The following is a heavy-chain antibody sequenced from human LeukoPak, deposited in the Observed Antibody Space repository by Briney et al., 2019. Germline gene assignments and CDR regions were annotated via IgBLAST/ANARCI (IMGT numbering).Heavy chain of an antibody. J-gene: IGHJ2*01. CDR3: AKTILVPAAMRNWYFDL. CDR1: AGSISNYY. CDR2: INSSEST. Sequence: PSETLSLTCPVSAGSISNYYWSCIRQLAGMGLEWIGSINSSESTNYNPSLKSRVTISVDTSKNQFSLKLNSVTAADTAVYYCAKTILVPAAMRNWYFDLWGRGTLVTVSS. D-gene: IGHD2-2*01. V-gene: IGHV4-59*01.